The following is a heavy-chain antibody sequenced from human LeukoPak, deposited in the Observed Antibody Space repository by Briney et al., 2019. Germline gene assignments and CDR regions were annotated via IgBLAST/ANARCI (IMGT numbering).Heavy chain of an antibody. V-gene: IGHV1-69*05. CDR2: IIPIFGTA. CDR1: GGTFSSYA. Sequence: GSSVKVSCKASGGTFSSYAISWVRQAPGQGLEWMGGIIPIFGTANYAQKFQGRVTITTDESTSTAYMELSSLRSEDTAVYYCARAGGDWPNCSSTSCYTWFDPWGQGTLVTVSS. CDR3: ARAGGDWPNCSSTSCYTWFDP. J-gene: IGHJ5*02. D-gene: IGHD2-2*02.